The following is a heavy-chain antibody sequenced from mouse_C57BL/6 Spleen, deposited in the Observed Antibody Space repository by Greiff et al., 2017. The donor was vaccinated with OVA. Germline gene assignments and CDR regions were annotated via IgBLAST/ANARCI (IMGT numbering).Heavy chain of an antibody. Sequence: VQLQQSGAELAKPGASVKLSCKASGYTFTSYWMHWVKQGPGQGLEWIGYINPSSGYTKYNQKFKDKATLTADKSSSTAYMQLSSLTYEDSAVYCCARVKVGSSYPWFADWGKGTLVTVSA. V-gene: IGHV1-7*01. J-gene: IGHJ3*01. D-gene: IGHD1-1*01. CDR3: ARVKVGSSYPWFAD. CDR1: GYTFTSYW. CDR2: INPSSGYT.